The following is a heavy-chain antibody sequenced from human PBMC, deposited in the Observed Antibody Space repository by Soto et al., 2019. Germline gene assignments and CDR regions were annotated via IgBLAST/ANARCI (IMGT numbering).Heavy chain of an antibody. CDR1: GFTFSDYY. CDR3: AREYPLYYDFWSGSVFDP. D-gene: IGHD3-3*01. CDR2: ISSSGSTI. V-gene: IGHV3-11*01. Sequence: PGGSLRLSCAASGFTFSDYYMSWIRQAPGKGLEWVSYISSSGSTIYYADSVKGRFTISRDNAKNSLYLQMNSLRAEDTAVYYCAREYPLYYDFWSGSVFDPWGQGTLVTVSS. J-gene: IGHJ5*02.